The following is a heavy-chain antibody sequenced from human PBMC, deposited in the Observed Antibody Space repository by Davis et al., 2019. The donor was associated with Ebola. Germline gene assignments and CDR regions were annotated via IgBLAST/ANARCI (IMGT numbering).Heavy chain of an antibody. CDR1: GYTFTSYD. D-gene: IGHD2-2*01. J-gene: IGHJ4*02. V-gene: IGHV1-8*01. CDR3: ARGFGGDCSSTSCFHF. CDR2: MNPNSGNT. Sequence: ASVKVSCKASGYTFTSYDINWVRQATGQGLEWMGWMNPNSGNTGYAQKFQGRVTMTRNTSISTAYMELSSLRSEDTAVYYCARGFGGDCSSTSCFHFSGQGTLVTVSS.